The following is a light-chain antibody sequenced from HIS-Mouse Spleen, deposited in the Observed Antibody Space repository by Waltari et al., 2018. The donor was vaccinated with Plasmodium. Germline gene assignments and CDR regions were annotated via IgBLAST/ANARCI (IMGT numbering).Light chain of an antibody. V-gene: IGKV1-8*01. CDR1: QGISSY. J-gene: IGKJ2*01. CDR2: ASS. Sequence: AIRMTQSPSSFSASTGDRVTITCRASQGISSYLDWYQQKPGKDPKRLIYASSTLQSGVPSRFSVSGSGTDFTLTISCLQSEDFATYYCQQYYSYPYTFGQGTKLEIK. CDR3: QQYYSYPYT.